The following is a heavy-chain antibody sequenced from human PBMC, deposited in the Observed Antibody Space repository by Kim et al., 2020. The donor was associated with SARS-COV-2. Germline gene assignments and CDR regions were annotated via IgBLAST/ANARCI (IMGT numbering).Heavy chain of an antibody. Sequence: GGSLRLSCAGSGFTLSACDMSWVRQAPGKGLEWVASISGGGVNTRYTDAVKGRFTISRDNSKNTLYLQINSLRAEDTAVYYCPIRMFYSDYCGQGNRVTV. CDR2: ISGGGVNT. D-gene: IGHD2-21*01. V-gene: IGHV3-23*01. CDR3: PIRMFYSDY. CDR1: GFTLSACD. J-gene: IGHJ4*02.